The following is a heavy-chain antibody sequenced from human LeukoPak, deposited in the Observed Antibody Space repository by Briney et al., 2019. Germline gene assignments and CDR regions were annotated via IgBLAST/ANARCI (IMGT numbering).Heavy chain of an antibody. D-gene: IGHD6-13*01. V-gene: IGHV1-18*01. CDR1: VYTFITYG. Sequence: AAVKVSCMPSVYTFITYGIRGVRQAPGQGGGWLGWISAYDGKTNYEQKLQGRVTMTTDTSTGTAYMEMRSRRSDDTAVYYCPRDKVIASAGTPNWFDPWGQGTRVTVS. CDR2: ISAYDGKT. CDR3: PRDKVIASAGTPNWFDP. J-gene: IGHJ5*02.